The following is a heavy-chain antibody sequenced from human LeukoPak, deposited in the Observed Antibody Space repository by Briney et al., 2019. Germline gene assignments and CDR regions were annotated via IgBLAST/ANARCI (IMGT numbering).Heavy chain of an antibody. CDR3: ARHPRVRFLEWLNAFDI. V-gene: IGHV4-39*01. CDR1: GGSISSSSYY. J-gene: IGHJ3*02. CDR2: IYYSGST. D-gene: IGHD3-3*01. Sequence: SETLSLTCTVSGGSISSSSYYWGWIRQPPGKGLEWIGSIYYSGSTYYNPSLKSRVTISVDTSKNQFSLKLSSVTAADTAVYYCARHPRVRFLEWLNAFDIWGQGTMVTVSS.